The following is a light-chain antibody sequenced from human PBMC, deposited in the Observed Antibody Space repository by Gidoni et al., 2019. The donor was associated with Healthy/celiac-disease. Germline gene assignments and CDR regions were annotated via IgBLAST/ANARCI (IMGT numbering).Light chain of an antibody. J-gene: IGKJ1*01. V-gene: IGKV1-27*01. Sequence: DIQMTQSPSSLSASVGDRVTITCRVSQGISNYLAWYQQKPGKVPKLLIYAASTLQSGVPSRFSGSGSGTDFTLTISSLQPEDVATYYCQKYNSAPRTFXQXTKVEIK. CDR2: AAS. CDR3: QKYNSAPRT. CDR1: QGISNY.